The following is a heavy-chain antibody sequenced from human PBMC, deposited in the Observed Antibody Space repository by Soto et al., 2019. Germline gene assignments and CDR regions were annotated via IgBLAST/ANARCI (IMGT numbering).Heavy chain of an antibody. D-gene: IGHD3-10*01. J-gene: IGHJ6*02. V-gene: IGHV3-15*07. CDR3: ATYTFGTEPLLSYAMDV. Sequence: EMQLVESGGGLVKPGGSLRLSCAALGFGFSNAWMNWVRQAPGKGLEWVGRIRSKSDGGTTDYAAPVKGRFIISRDDSENKLYLQMNRLQTEDTAVYYCATYTFGTEPLLSYAMDVWCLGSTVTVSS. CDR1: GFGFSNAW. CDR2: IRSKSDGGTT.